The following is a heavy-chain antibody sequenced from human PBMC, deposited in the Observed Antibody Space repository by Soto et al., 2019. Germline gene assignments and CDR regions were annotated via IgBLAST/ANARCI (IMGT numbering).Heavy chain of an antibody. D-gene: IGHD6-25*01. Sequence: GESLKISCKGSGYSLTSYWISWVRQMPGKGLEWMGRIDPSDSYTNYSPSFQGHVTISADKSISTAYLQWSSLKASDTAMYYCARHPTLSIAADHDYWGQGTLVTVSS. CDR1: GYSLTSYW. J-gene: IGHJ4*02. V-gene: IGHV5-10-1*01. CDR3: ARHPTLSIAADHDY. CDR2: IDPSDSYT.